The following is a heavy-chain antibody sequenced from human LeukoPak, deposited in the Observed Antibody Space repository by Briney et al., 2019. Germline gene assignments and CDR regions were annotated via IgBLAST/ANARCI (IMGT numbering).Heavy chain of an antibody. CDR2: NSAGWDFV. Sequence: GGSLRLLCAASGLPFRTYSLNWVRQASGKGLEGVISNSAGWDFVLYGDSVKGRFPMPRDNAKHSLHVQVDRLTGEHTAVYYCVRDKYDRSKYAYFDSWGHGTLVTVSS. J-gene: IGHJ4*01. D-gene: IGHD3-22*01. CDR3: VRDKYDRSKYAYFDS. V-gene: IGHV3-21*01. CDR1: GLPFRTYS.